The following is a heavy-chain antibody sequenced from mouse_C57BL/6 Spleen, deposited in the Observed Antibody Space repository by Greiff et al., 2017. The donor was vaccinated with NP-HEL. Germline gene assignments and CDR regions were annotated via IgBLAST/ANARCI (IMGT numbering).Heavy chain of an antibody. V-gene: IGHV5-6*01. Sequence: EVHLVESGGDLVKPGGSLKLSCAASGFTFSSYGMSWVRQTPDKRLEWVATISSGGSYTYYPDSVKGRFTISRDNAKNTLYLQMSSLKSEDTAMYYCARHYYGKNYFDYWGQGTTLTVSS. CDR1: GFTFSSYG. CDR3: ARHYYGKNYFDY. CDR2: ISSGGSYT. J-gene: IGHJ2*01. D-gene: IGHD1-1*01.